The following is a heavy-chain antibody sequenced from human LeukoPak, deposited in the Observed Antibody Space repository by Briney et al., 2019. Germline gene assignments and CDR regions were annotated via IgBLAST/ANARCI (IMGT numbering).Heavy chain of an antibody. D-gene: IGHD1-26*01. CDR2: IKPNRGGT. Sequence: GSVRVSCKASGYTFTSYYMHWGRQAPGEGGGWMGWIKPNRGGTNYAQTFQGGGTITRETSISTACMGLSRLRAEETGVYYCARMSGSYQPYYYYMDVWGKGTTVTVSS. V-gene: IGHV1-2*02. CDR1: GYTFTSYY. J-gene: IGHJ6*03. CDR3: ARMSGSYQPYYYYMDV.